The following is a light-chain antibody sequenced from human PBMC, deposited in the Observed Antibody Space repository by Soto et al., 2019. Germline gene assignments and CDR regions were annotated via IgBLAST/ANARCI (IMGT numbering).Light chain of an antibody. CDR2: EVS. CDR1: SSDVGNYDY. V-gene: IGLV2-8*01. CDR3: NSYGGRNNYV. J-gene: IGLJ1*01. Sequence: QSVLTQPPSASGSPGQSVTISCTGTSSDVGNYDYVSWYQQHPGKAPKLNIYEVSYRPSGVPDRFSGSKSGNTASLTVSGLQAEDEADYYCNSYGGRNNYVFGTGTKLTVL.